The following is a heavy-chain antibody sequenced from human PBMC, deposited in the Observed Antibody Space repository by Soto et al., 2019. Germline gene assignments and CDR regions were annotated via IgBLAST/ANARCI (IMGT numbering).Heavy chain of an antibody. CDR3: ARDVPATAAFLWDY. D-gene: IGHD2-21*01. CDR1: GYTFSNFG. J-gene: IGHJ4*02. V-gene: IGHV1-18*04. Sequence: QVHLVQSGTEVKKPGASVKVSCRASGYTFSNFGISWLRQAPGQGLEWLGWISAYNGNTHYAQKVQGRVTLTTDTSTSTAYMDLKSLTSGDTAVYYCARDVPATAAFLWDYWGQGTLVTVSS. CDR2: ISAYNGNT.